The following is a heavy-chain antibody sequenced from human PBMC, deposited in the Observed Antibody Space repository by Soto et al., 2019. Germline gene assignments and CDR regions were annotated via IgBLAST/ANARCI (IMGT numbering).Heavy chain of an antibody. D-gene: IGHD2-2*01. CDR3: AKAVEPAAHYYYGMAV. CDR1: GFTFSSYA. CDR2: ISGSGGST. Sequence: GGSLRLSCAASGFTFSSYAMSWVRQAPGKGLEWVSAISGSGGSTYYADSVKGRFTISRDNSKNTLYLQMNSLRAEDTAVYYCAKAVEPAAHYYYGMAVWGQGTTVTVSS. J-gene: IGHJ6*02. V-gene: IGHV3-23*01.